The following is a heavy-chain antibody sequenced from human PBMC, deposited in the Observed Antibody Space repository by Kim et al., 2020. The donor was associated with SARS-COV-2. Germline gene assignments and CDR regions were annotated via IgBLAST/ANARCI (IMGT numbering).Heavy chain of an antibody. Sequence: ASVKVSCKASGYTFTSYAMNWVRQAPGQGLEWMGWINTNTGNPTYAQGFTGRFVFSLDTSVSTAYLQISSLKAEDTAVYYCAREGYSSSWYALNWFDPWGQGTLVTVSS. CDR3: AREGYSSSWYALNWFDP. CDR1: GYTFTSYA. J-gene: IGHJ5*02. V-gene: IGHV7-4-1*02. D-gene: IGHD6-13*01. CDR2: INTNTGNP.